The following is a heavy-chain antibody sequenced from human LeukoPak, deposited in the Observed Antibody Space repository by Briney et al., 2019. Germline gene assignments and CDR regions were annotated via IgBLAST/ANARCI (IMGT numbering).Heavy chain of an antibody. Sequence: ASVKVSCKASGYTFTSSRITGVRQPPGQGLEWMGWSSAYKGNTNYAQKLQGRVTMTTDTSTRAAYMELRGLTAGDRAVYYCARDLGGSYYGPPGYWGQGTLVTVSS. D-gene: IGHD5-12*01. J-gene: IGHJ4*02. CDR1: GYTFTSSR. CDR2: SSAYKGNT. CDR3: ARDLGGSYYGPPGY. V-gene: IGHV1-18*01.